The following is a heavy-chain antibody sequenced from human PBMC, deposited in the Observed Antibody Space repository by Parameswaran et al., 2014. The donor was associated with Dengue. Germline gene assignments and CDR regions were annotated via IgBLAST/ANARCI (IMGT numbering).Heavy chain of an antibody. CDR3: ARVWSGANWFDP. D-gene: IGHD3-3*01. V-gene: IGHV3-74*01. Sequence: WIRQPPGKGLVWVSRINSDGSSTSYADSVKGRFTISRDNAKNTLYLQMNSLRAEDTAVYYCARVWSGANWFDPWGQGTLVTVSS. CDR2: INSDGSST. J-gene: IGHJ5*02.